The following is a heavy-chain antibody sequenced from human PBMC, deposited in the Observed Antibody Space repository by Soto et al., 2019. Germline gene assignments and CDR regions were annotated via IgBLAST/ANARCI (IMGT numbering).Heavy chain of an antibody. CDR1: GFTFIRYS. J-gene: IGHJ4*02. CDR3: ARESEDLTSNFDY. Sequence: EVQLVESGGGLVKPGGSLRLSCAASGFTFIRYSMNWVRQAPGKGLEWVSSISSTTNYIYYADSMKGRFTVSRDNAKNSVYLEMNSLSAEDTALYYCARESEDLTSNFDYWGQGTLVTVSS. CDR2: ISSTTNYI. V-gene: IGHV3-21*01.